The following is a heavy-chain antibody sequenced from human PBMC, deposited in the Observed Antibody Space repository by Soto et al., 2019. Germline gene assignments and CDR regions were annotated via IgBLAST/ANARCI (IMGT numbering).Heavy chain of an antibody. CDR2: IYPGDSDT. D-gene: IGHD3-9*01. V-gene: IGHV5-51*01. CDR1: GYSFTSYW. Sequence: EVQLVQSGAEVKKPGESLKISCKGSGYSFTSYWIGWVRQMPGKGLEWMGIIYPGDSDTRYSPSFQGQVTISADKSISTAYLQWSSLKASDTAMYYCARQARYFDWLSNFDYWGQGTLVTVSS. CDR3: ARQARYFDWLSNFDY. J-gene: IGHJ4*02.